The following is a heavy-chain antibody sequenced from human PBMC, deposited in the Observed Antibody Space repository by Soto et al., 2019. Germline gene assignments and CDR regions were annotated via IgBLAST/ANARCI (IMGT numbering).Heavy chain of an antibody. CDR2: IYYSGST. J-gene: IGHJ5*02. Sequence: TSETLSLTCTVSGGSISSSSYYWGWIRQPPGKGLEWIGSIYYSGSTYYNPSLKSRVTISVDTSKNQFSLKLSSVTAADTAVYYCARHFYGSGSLNWFAPGGQGTLVTVSS. D-gene: IGHD3-10*01. V-gene: IGHV4-39*01. CDR1: GGSISSSSYY. CDR3: ARHFYGSGSLNWFAP.